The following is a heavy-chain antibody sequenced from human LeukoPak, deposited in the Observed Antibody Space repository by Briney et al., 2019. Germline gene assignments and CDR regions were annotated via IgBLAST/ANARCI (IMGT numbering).Heavy chain of an antibody. J-gene: IGHJ3*02. D-gene: IGHD4-23*01. Sequence: GSSLRLSRAASGVTLTTYAMHWVRRAPGKGLECAAVISYDGNVKHYADSVRGRFTISRDNSKNTIYLQMNSLRAEDTAVYYCARDFDDFGGNSNALDIWGQGTVVTVS. CDR1: GVTLTTYA. V-gene: IGHV3-30-3*01. CDR2: ISYDGNVK. CDR3: ARDFDDFGGNSNALDI.